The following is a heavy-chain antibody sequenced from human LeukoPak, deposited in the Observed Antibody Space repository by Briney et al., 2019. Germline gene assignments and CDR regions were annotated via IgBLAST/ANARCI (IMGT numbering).Heavy chain of an antibody. J-gene: IGHJ2*01. CDR1: GFTFSDYY. D-gene: IGHD6-13*01. CDR3: AKGIAAGTSVMRYFDL. V-gene: IGHV3-23*01. CDR2: ISGSGGST. Sequence: GGSLRLSCAASGFTFSDYYMSWIRQAPGKGLEWVSAISGSGGSTYYADSVKGRFTISRDNSKNTLYLQMNSLRAEDTAVYYCAKGIAAGTSVMRYFDLWGRGTLVTVSS.